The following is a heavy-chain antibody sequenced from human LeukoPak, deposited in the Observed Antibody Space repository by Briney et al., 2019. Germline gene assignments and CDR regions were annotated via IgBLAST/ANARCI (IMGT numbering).Heavy chain of an antibody. CDR2: INHSGGT. D-gene: IGHD1-26*01. CDR3: AVSLVGATPFDY. Sequence: PSETLSLTCAVYGGSFSGYYWSWIRQPPGEGLEWIGEINHSGGTNYNPSLKSRVTISVDTSKNQFSLKLSSVTAADTAVYYCAVSLVGATPFDYWGQGTLVTVSS. V-gene: IGHV4-34*01. J-gene: IGHJ4*02. CDR1: GGSFSGYY.